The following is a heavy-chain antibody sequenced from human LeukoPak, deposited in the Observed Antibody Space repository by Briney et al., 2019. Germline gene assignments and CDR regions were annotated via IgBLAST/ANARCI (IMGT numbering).Heavy chain of an antibody. CDR3: ARAMTTVTTASSSGRYYYYYYMDV. Sequence: GGSLRLSCAASGFTFSSYGMHWVRQAPGKGLEWVAVIWYDGSNKYYADSVKGRFTISRDNSKNTLYLQMNSLRAEDTAVYYCARAMTTVTTASSSGRYYYYYYMDVWGKGTTVTVSS. CDR1: GFTFSSYG. D-gene: IGHD4-11*01. V-gene: IGHV3-33*01. J-gene: IGHJ6*03. CDR2: IWYDGSNK.